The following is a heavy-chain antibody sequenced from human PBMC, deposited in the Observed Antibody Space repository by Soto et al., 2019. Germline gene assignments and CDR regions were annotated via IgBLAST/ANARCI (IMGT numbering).Heavy chain of an antibody. CDR1: GYTFASHY. CDR3: ATPSGY. J-gene: IGHJ4*02. CDR2: INPSAGST. D-gene: IGHD3-10*01. V-gene: IGHV1-46*01. Sequence: SVKVCCKAPGYTFASHYMHWVRQAPGQGLEWMGLINPSAGSTSYAQSFQGRVTMTRDTSTSTVFMDLSSLRSEDTAIYYCATPSGYWGQGTLVTGSS.